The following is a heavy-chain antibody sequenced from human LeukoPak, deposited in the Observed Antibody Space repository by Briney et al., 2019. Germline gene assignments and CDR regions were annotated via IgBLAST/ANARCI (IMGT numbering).Heavy chain of an antibody. CDR2: IYHSGST. D-gene: IGHD2-15*01. CDR3: ARDGGYCSGGSCYFDY. Sequence: SETLSLTCTVSGGSISSSSYYWGWLRQPPGKGLEWIGSIYHSGSTYYNPSLKSRVTISVDTSKNQFSLKLSSVTAADTAVYYCARDGGYCSGGSCYFDYWGQGTLVTVSS. J-gene: IGHJ4*02. V-gene: IGHV4-39*07. CDR1: GGSISSSSYY.